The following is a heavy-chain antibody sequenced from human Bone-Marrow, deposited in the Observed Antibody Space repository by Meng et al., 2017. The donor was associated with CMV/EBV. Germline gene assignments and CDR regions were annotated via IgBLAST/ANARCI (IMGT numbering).Heavy chain of an antibody. CDR2: ISSSSSTI. CDR1: GFTFSSCS. V-gene: IGHV3-48*04. Sequence: GESLKISCAASGFTFSSCSMTWVRQAPGKGLEWVSYISSSSSTIYYADSVKGRFAISRDNARNSLYLQMNSLRAEDTAVYYCARNICDSTTCPLDNWGQGTLVTVSS. J-gene: IGHJ4*02. D-gene: IGHD2/OR15-2a*01. CDR3: ARNICDSTTCPLDN.